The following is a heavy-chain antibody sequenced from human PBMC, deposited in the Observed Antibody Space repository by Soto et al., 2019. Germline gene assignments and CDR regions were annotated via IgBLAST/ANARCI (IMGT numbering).Heavy chain of an antibody. CDR3: AHTVAPRIFDY. Sequence: QVTLTESGPTLVKPTQTLTLTCTFSGFSLSTSGVGVGWIRQPPGKALEWLALIYWDDDKSYSPSLKSRLTLTKDPSRNQGVLTLTPMDPVDTATYYCAHTVAPRIFDYWGQGTLVTVSS. J-gene: IGHJ4*02. V-gene: IGHV2-5*02. CDR2: IYWDDDK. CDR1: GFSLSTSGVG. D-gene: IGHD6-19*01.